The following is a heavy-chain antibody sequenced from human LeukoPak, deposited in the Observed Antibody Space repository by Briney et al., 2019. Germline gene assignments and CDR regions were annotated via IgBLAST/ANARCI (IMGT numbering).Heavy chain of an antibody. CDR1: GYTFTGYY. D-gene: IGHD3-3*01. CDR2: INPNSGGT. CDR3: ARVYLMSLGDREWSYFDY. Sequence: ASVKVSCKASGYTFTGYYMHWVRQAPGQGLEWMGWINPNSGGTNYAQKFQGRVTMTRDTSISTAYMELSRLRSDDTAVYYCARVYLMSLGDREWSYFDYWGQGTLVTVSS. V-gene: IGHV1-2*02. J-gene: IGHJ4*02.